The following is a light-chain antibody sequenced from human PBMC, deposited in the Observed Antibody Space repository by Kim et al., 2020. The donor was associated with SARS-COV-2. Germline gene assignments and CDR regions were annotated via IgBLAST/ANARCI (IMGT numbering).Light chain of an antibody. CDR2: RDS. CDR3: QVWDGRAVV. Sequence: SVALGQTASMTCGGDNIEKRNVHWYQQRPGQAPILVIYRDSKRPSGIPERVSGSNSGNTATLTISRVQAGDEADYYCQVWDGRAVVFGGGTKLTVL. V-gene: IGLV3-9*01. J-gene: IGLJ2*01. CDR1: NIEKRN.